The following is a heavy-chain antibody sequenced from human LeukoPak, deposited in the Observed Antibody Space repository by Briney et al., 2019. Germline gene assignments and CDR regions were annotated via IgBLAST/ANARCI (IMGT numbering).Heavy chain of an antibody. D-gene: IGHD6-13*01. CDR1: GASISSSSSY. J-gene: IGHJ4*02. Sequence: SETLSLTCTVSGASISSSSSYWAWIRQPPGKGLEWIGSINYSGSTYYNPSLKSRVTISVDTSKQQFSLKLSSVTAADAAVYYCARGRPVAGQYFFDYWGQGALVTVSS. CDR3: ARGRPVAGQYFFDY. V-gene: IGHV4-39*01. CDR2: INYSGST.